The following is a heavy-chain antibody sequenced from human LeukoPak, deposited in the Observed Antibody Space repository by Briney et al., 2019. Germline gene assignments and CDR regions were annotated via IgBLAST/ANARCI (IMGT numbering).Heavy chain of an antibody. J-gene: IGHJ4*02. Sequence: GGSLRLSRAASGFTFSSNWMSWVRQAPGKGLEWVANIMQDGGEKYYVDSVKGRFTISRDNAKNSLYLQLNSLRAEDTAVYYCARELPSGSHYLDYWGQGTLVTVSS. CDR3: ARELPSGSHYLDY. D-gene: IGHD1-26*01. CDR1: GFTFSSNW. CDR2: IMQDGGEK. V-gene: IGHV3-7*01.